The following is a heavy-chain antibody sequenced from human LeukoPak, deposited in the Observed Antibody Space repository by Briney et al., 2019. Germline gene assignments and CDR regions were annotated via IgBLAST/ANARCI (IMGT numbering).Heavy chain of an antibody. CDR2: MSPNSGNT. CDR3: ARGTTQTYCSGGSCYRYYYYGMDV. D-gene: IGHD2-15*01. J-gene: IGHJ6*02. V-gene: IGHV1-8*01. CDR1: GYTFTSYD. Sequence: ASVKVSCKASGYTFTSYDINWVRQATGQGLEWMGWMSPNSGNTGYAQKFQGRVTMTRNTSISTAYMELSSLRSEDTAVYYCARGTTQTYCSGGSCYRYYYYGMDVWGQGTTVTVSS.